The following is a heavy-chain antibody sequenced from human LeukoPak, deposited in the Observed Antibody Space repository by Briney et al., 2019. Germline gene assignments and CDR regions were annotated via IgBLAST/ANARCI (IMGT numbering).Heavy chain of an antibody. J-gene: IGHJ4*02. CDR1: GFTFSSYW. CDR2: INSDGSST. Sequence: PGGSLRLSCAASGFTFSSYWMHWVRQTPGKGLVWVSRINSDGSSTSYADSVKGRFTISRDNAKNTVYLQMNSLRAEDTAVYYCASKRWLQSSFDYWGQGTLVTVPS. CDR3: ASKRWLQSSFDY. V-gene: IGHV3-74*01. D-gene: IGHD5-24*01.